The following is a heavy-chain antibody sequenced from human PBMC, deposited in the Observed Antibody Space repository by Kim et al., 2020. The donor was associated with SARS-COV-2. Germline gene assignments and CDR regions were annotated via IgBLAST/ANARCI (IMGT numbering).Heavy chain of an antibody. D-gene: IGHD3-16*02. Sequence: ASVKVSCKASGGTFSSYAISWVRQAPGQGLEWMGGIIPIFGTANYAQKFQGRVTITADESTSTAYMELSSLRSEDTAVYYCARDDYVWGSYRYPKNAFDIWGQGTMVTVSS. CDR2: IIPIFGTA. J-gene: IGHJ3*02. CDR3: ARDDYVWGSYRYPKNAFDI. CDR1: GGTFSSYA. V-gene: IGHV1-69*13.